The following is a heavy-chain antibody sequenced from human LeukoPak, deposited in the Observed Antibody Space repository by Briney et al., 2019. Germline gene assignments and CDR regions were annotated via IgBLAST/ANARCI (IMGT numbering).Heavy chain of an antibody. V-gene: IGHV3-64*01. D-gene: IGHD2-2*01. CDR3: ASSVVVPARDAFDI. J-gene: IGHJ3*02. Sequence: GSLRLSCAASGFTFSSYAMHWVRQAPGKGLEYVSAISSNGGSTYYANSVKGRFTISRDNSKNTLYLQMGSLRAEDMAVYYCASSVVVPARDAFDIWGQGTMVTVSS. CDR1: GFTFSSYA. CDR2: ISSNGGST.